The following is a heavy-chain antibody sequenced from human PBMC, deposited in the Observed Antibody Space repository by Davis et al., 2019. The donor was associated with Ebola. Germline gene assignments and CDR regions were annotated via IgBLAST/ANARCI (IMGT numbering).Heavy chain of an antibody. CDR2: IYYSGST. Sequence: PSETLSLTCTVSGGSISSGGYYWGWIRQPPGKGLEWIGSIYYSGSTYYNPSLKSRVTISVDTSKNQFSLKLSSVTAADTAVYYCIVATSDFYYYYGMDVWGQGTTVTVSS. CDR3: IVATSDFYYYYGMDV. V-gene: IGHV4-39*01. J-gene: IGHJ6*02. D-gene: IGHD5-12*01. CDR1: GGSISSGGYY.